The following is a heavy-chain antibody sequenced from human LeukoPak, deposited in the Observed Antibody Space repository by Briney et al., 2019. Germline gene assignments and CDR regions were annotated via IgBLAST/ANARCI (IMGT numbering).Heavy chain of an antibody. J-gene: IGHJ4*02. CDR3: AKAPALTHYYDSSGPYFDY. Sequence: QTEGSLRLSCAASGFTFSSYAMSWVRQAPGKGLEWVSAISGSGGSTYYADSVKGRFTISRDNSKNTLYLQMNSLRAEDTAVYYCAKAPALTHYYDSSGPYFDYWGQGTLVTVSS. V-gene: IGHV3-23*01. CDR1: GFTFSSYA. CDR2: ISGSGGST. D-gene: IGHD3-22*01.